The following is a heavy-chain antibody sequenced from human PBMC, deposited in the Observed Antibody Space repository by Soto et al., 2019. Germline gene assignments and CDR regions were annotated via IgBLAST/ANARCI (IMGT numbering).Heavy chain of an antibody. Sequence: SETLYLTCTVSGGSISSGDYYWSWIRQPPGKGLEWIGYIYYSGSTYYNPSLKSRVTISVDTSKNQFSLKLSSVTAAGTAVYYCARGELRYFDWPNYYYYGMDVWGQGTTVTVSS. J-gene: IGHJ6*02. D-gene: IGHD3-9*01. CDR2: IYYSGST. CDR1: GGSISSGDYY. V-gene: IGHV4-30-4*01. CDR3: ARGELRYFDWPNYYYYGMDV.